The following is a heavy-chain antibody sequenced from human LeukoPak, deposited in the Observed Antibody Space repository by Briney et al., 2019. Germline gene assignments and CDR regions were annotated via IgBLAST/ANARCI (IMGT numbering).Heavy chain of an antibody. Sequence: LTCTVSGGSVSSGGYYWSWIRQHPGKGLEWIGYIYYSGSTYYNPSLKSRVTISVDTSKNQFSLKLSSVTAADTAVYYCAREGPYCSGGSCYIDYWGQGTLVTVSS. V-gene: IGHV4-31*03. CDR1: GGSVSSGGYY. CDR2: IYYSGST. D-gene: IGHD2-15*01. J-gene: IGHJ4*02. CDR3: AREGPYCSGGSCYIDY.